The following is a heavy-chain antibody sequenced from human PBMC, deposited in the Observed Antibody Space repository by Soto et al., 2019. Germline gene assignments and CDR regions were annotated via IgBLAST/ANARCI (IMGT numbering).Heavy chain of an antibody. Sequence: QVQLVQSGAEVKKPGSSVKVSCKASGGTFSSYTISWVRQAPGQGLEWMGRIIPILGIANYAQKCQGRVPITADKSTSTAYMELSSLRSEDTAVYYCARLYRVGATAGFDYWGQGTLVTVSS. CDR2: IIPILGIA. J-gene: IGHJ4*02. CDR3: ARLYRVGATAGFDY. V-gene: IGHV1-69*02. CDR1: GGTFSSYT. D-gene: IGHD1-26*01.